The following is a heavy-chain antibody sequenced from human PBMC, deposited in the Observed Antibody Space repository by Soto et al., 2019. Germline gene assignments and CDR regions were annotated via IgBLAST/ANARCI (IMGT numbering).Heavy chain of an antibody. CDR2: ISAYNGNT. CDR1: GYTFTSYG. J-gene: IGHJ4*02. Sequence: ASVKVSCKASGYTFTSYGISWVRQAPGQGLEWMGWISAYNGNTNYAQKLQGRVTMTTDTSTSTAYMELRSLRSDDTAVYYCARDLWDIVVVVAANGYYFDYWGQGTLFTVSS. CDR3: ARDLWDIVVVVAANGYYFDY. V-gene: IGHV1-18*01. D-gene: IGHD2-15*01.